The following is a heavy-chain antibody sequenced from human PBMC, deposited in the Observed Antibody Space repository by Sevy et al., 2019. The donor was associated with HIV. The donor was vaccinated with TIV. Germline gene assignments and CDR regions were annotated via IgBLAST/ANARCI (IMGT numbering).Heavy chain of an antibody. D-gene: IGHD1-1*01. CDR2: IWYDGGTK. CDR3: ARDSARVIVPTAGFDS. CDR1: GFTFRSFS. J-gene: IGHJ5*01. Sequence: GGSLRLSCSASGFTFRSFSMHWVRQAPGKGLEWVAAIWYDGGTKQYADSVKGRFTISRDNSKNMLNLEMNSLRAEDTALYFCARDSARVIVPTAGFDSWGQRTVVTVSS. V-gene: IGHV3-33*01.